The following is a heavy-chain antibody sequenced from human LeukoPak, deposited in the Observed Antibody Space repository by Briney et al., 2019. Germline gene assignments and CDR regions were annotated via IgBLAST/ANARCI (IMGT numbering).Heavy chain of an antibody. CDR3: ARDQYDTWSRRGNFDS. D-gene: IGHD3-3*01. V-gene: IGHV3-7*03. CDR1: GSTFGKYW. Sequence: GGSLRLSCVASGSTFGKYWMSWVRQAPGKGLEWVANIKLDGSEKNYVDSVKGRFTISRDNTKNSLYLQMNSLRAEDTAVFYCARDQYDTWSRRGNFDSWGQGTLVIVSS. CDR2: IKLDGSEK. J-gene: IGHJ4*02.